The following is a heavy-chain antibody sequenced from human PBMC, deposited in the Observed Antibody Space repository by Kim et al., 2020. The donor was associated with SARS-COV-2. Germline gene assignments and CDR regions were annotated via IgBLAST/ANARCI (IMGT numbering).Heavy chain of an antibody. CDR3: ARDFRVVTAIASWYFDY. CDR1: GFTFSSYA. Sequence: GGSLRLSCAASGFTFSSYAMHWVRQAPGKGLEWVAVISYDGTNKYYADSVKGRFTISRDNSKSTLYLQMNSLRAEDMAVYYCARDFRVVTAIASWYFDY. CDR2: ISYDGTNK. V-gene: IGHV3-30*04. D-gene: IGHD2-21*02. J-gene: IGHJ4*01.